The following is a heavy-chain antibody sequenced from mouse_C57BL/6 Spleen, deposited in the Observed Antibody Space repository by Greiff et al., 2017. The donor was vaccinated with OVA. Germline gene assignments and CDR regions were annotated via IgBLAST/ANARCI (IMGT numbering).Heavy chain of an antibody. CDR2: ISSGSSTI. D-gene: IGHD1-1*01. CDR3: ARGELLNPFDY. Sequence: EVKLMESGGGLVKPGGSLKLSCAASGFTFSDYGMHWVRQAPEKGLEWVAYISSGSSTIYYADTVKGRFTISRDNAKNTLFLQMTSLRSEDTAMYYCARGELLNPFDYWGQGTTLTVSS. CDR1: GFTFSDYG. J-gene: IGHJ2*01. V-gene: IGHV5-17*01.